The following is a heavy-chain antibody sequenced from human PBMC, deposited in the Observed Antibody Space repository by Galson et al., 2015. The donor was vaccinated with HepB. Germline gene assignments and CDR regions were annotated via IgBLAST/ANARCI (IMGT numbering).Heavy chain of an antibody. CDR3: GRLNDFWSGYPPSFDN. CDR2: MSSSSGFT. D-gene: IGHD3-3*01. CDR1: GFTFSDYY. V-gene: IGHV3-11*06. J-gene: IGHJ4*02. Sequence: SLRLSCAVSGFTFSDYYMSWVRQAPGKGLEWISYMSSSSGFTKYADSVKGRFIISRDNAKNSLFLQMNSLRAEDTAVYYCGRLNDFWSGYPPSFDNWGQGTLVTVSS.